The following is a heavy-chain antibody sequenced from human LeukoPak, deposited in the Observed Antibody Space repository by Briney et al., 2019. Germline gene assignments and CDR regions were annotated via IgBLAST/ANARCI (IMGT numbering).Heavy chain of an antibody. J-gene: IGHJ4*02. Sequence: GASVKVSCKASGGTFSSYAISWGRQAPGQGLEWMGRIIPILGIANYAQKFQGRVTITADKSTSTAYMELSSLRSEDTAVYYCARNGDREQPYYFDYWGQGTLVTVSS. CDR2: IIPILGIA. CDR1: GGTFSSYA. CDR3: ARNGDREQPYYFDY. D-gene: IGHD1-26*01. V-gene: IGHV1-69*04.